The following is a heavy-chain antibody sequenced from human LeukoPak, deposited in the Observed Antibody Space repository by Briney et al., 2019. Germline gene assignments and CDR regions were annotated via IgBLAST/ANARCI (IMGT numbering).Heavy chain of an antibody. V-gene: IGHV4-59*01. D-gene: IGHD1-26*01. CDR1: GGSISSYF. CDR2: IYYSGST. CDR3: ARGGAYFDY. Sequence: PSEALSLTCTVPGGSISSYFWSWIRQPPGKGLDCIGYIYYSGSTNYNPSLKSRVTISVATSKNQFSLKLSSVTAADTAVYYCARGGAYFDYWGQGTLVTVSS. J-gene: IGHJ4*02.